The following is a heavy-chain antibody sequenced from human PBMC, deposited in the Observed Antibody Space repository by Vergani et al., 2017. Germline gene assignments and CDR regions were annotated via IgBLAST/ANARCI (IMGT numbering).Heavy chain of an antibody. Sequence: EVQLVESGGGLVKPGGSLRLSCAASGFTFSNAWMSWVRQAPGKGLEWVGRIKSKTDGGTTDYAAPVKGRFTISRDDSKNTLYLQKNSLKTEDTAVYYCTTVDLNSDRDAFDIWGQGTMVTVSS. CDR1: GFTFSNAW. V-gene: IGHV3-15*01. CDR3: TTVDLNSDRDAFDI. J-gene: IGHJ3*02. D-gene: IGHD4-23*01. CDR2: IKSKTDGGTT.